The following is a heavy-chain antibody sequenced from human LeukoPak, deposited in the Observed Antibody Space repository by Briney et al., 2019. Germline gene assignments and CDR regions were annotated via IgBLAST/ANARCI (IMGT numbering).Heavy chain of an antibody. CDR3: ARGAPYCSSTSCHASWFGP. J-gene: IGHJ5*02. D-gene: IGHD2-2*01. Sequence: ASVKVSCKASGGTFSSYAISWVRQAPGQGLEWMGGIIPIFGTANYAQKFQGRVTITADESTSTAYMELSSLRSEDTAVYYCARGAPYCSSTSCHASWFGPWGQGTLVTVSS. CDR1: GGTFSSYA. V-gene: IGHV1-69*01. CDR2: IIPIFGTA.